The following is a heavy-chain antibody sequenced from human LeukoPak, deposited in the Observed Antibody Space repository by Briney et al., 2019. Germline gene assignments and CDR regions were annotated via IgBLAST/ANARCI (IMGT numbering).Heavy chain of an antibody. D-gene: IGHD2-2*01. V-gene: IGHV5-51*01. J-gene: IGHJ4*02. CDR3: AKIDRQYCSRSSCYALDY. CDR2: IYPGDSDT. Sequence: GESLKISCQCSGYSFTSYWIGWVRQMPVKGLEWMGIIYPGDSDTRYSPSFQGQVTISVDKSISTAYLQWSSLKASDTAIYYCAKIDRQYCSRSSCYALDYWGQGTQVTVSS. CDR1: GYSFTSYW.